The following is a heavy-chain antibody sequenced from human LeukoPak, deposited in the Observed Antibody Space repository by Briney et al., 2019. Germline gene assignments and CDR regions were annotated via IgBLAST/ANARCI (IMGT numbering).Heavy chain of an antibody. J-gene: IGHJ4*02. CDR3: ARNMITFGGVIGNFDY. CDR2: ISAYNGNT. D-gene: IGHD3-16*02. V-gene: IGHV1-18*01. Sequence: ASVKVSCKASGYTFTSYGISWVRQAPGQGLEWMGWISAYNGNTNYAQKLQGRVTMTTDTSTSTAYMELRSLRSDDTAVYYCARNMITFGGVIGNFDYWGQGTLVTVSS. CDR1: GYTFTSYG.